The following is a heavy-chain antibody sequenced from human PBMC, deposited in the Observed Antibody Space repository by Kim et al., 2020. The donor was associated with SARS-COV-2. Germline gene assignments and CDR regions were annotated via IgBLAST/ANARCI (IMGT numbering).Heavy chain of an antibody. D-gene: IGHD5-12*01. CDR1: GFTFSSYS. CDR2: IISISIYL. Sequence: GGSLRLSCAASGFTFSSYSMNWVRQAPGKLLEWFSSIISISIYLYYADSVKGRFTISRDNAKNSLYLQMNSLRAEDTAVYYCARGDSGYTILLDAFDIWGQGTMVTVSS. V-gene: IGHV3-21*01. CDR3: ARGDSGYTILLDAFDI. J-gene: IGHJ3*02.